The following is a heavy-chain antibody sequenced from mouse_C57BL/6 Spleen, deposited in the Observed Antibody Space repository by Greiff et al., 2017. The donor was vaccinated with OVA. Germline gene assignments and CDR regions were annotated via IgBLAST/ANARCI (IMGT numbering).Heavy chain of an antibody. V-gene: IGHV5-17*01. CDR1: GFTFSDYG. J-gene: IGHJ4*01. Sequence: EVQLVESGGGLVKPGGSLKLSCAASGFTFSDYGMHWVRQAPEKGLEWVAYISSGSSTIYYADTVKGRFTISRDNAKNTLFLQMTSLRSEDTAMYYCARAWLLPYYYAMDYWGQGTSVTVSS. CDR2: ISSGSSTI. D-gene: IGHD2-3*01. CDR3: ARAWLLPYYYAMDY.